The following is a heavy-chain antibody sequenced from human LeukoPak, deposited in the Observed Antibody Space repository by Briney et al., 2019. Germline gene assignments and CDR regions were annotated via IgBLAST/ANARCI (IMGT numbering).Heavy chain of an antibody. Sequence: GGSLRLSCAASGFTFSNYAMSWVRQAPGKGLEWVSSISDSGANTYYADSVKGRITISRDKSKNTLNLQMNSLRAEDTAVYYCARSTWVGIGTAYYYYMDVWGKGTTVTVSS. J-gene: IGHJ6*03. CDR3: ARSTWVGIGTAYYYYMDV. D-gene: IGHD1-14*01. CDR2: ISDSGANT. CDR1: GFTFSNYA. V-gene: IGHV3-23*01.